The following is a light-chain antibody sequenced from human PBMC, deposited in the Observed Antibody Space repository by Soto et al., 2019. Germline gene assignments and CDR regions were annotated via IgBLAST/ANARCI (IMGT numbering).Light chain of an antibody. CDR1: SPNIGGNS. V-gene: IGLV1-51*01. Sequence: QSVLTQPPSVSAAPGQKVTISCSGSSPNIGGNSVSWYQQLPGTAPKLLIYDDDKRPSGIPDRFSGAKSGTSATLGITGFQTGDEADYYCGSWDSSLSADVFATGTKGTV. CDR2: DDD. J-gene: IGLJ1*01. CDR3: GSWDSSLSADV.